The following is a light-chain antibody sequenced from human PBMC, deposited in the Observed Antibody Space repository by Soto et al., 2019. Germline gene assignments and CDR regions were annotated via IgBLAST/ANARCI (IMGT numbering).Light chain of an antibody. Sequence: QSALTQPASVSGSPGQSITISCTGTSSDVGGYNYVSWYQQHPGKAPKLMIYEVSNRPSGVSNRFSGSKSGNTASLTISGRQAEDDADYYCSSSTSSRTLVFGGGTTLTVL. CDR1: SSDVGGYNY. V-gene: IGLV2-14*01. CDR2: EVS. J-gene: IGLJ3*02. CDR3: SSSTSSRTLV.